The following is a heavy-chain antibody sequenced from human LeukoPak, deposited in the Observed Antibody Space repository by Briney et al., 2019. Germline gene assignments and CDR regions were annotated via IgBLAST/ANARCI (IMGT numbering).Heavy chain of an antibody. V-gene: IGHV3-20*04. J-gene: IGHJ6*04. Sequence: GGSLSLSWAVSGFTFDNYCMRWVRQAPGKGREWVSSINWIGDSIGYAVRVKARFTISRDNAKNSLYLQRSSLRAEDTALYYCANDFWIGSVTEMDVWGKGTTVTVSS. D-gene: IGHD3/OR15-3a*01. CDR3: ANDFWIGSVTEMDV. CDR1: GFTFDNYC. CDR2: INWIGDSI.